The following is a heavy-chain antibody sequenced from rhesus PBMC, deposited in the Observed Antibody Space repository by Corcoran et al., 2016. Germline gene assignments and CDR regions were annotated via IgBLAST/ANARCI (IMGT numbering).Heavy chain of an antibody. CDR2: IYGRAGSN. J-gene: IGHJ4*01. CDR3: ARRRSYSYPYYFDY. D-gene: IGHD5-12*01. CDR1: GYSISSGYY. Sequence: QVQLQESGPGLVKPSETLSLTCAVSGYSISSGYYWGWIRQPPGKGLEWIGGIYGRAGSNYLNPSLKSRVTLSVDTSKTQFSLKLSSVTAADTAVYYCARRRSYSYPYYFDYWGQGVLVTVSS. V-gene: IGHV4S14*01.